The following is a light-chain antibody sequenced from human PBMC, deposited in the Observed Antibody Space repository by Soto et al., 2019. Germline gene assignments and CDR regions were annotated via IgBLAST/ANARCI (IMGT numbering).Light chain of an antibody. V-gene: IGKV1-39*01. Sequence: DIQMTQSPSSLSASVGDRVTITCRASQSISSYLNWYQQKPGKAPKLLLYAASSLQSGVPSRFSGSGSGTDFTLTISSLQPEDFATYYCQQSYSTPCTFCQGTKVEIK. J-gene: IGKJ1*01. CDR1: QSISSY. CDR3: QQSYSTPCT. CDR2: AAS.